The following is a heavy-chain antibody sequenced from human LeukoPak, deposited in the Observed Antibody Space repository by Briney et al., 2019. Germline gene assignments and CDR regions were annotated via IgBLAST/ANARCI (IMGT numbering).Heavy chain of an antibody. CDR1: GYSISSGYY. CDR3: ARGRVSSSTWYSTYYYYFYMDV. J-gene: IGHJ6*03. Sequence: SETLSLTCTVSGYSISSGYYWGWIRQPPGKGLEWIGSIYYSGSTYYNPSLKSRVTISVDTSKNQFSLKLSSVTAADTAVYFCARGRVSSSTWYSTYYYYFYMDVWGKGTTVTVSS. V-gene: IGHV4-38-2*02. D-gene: IGHD6-13*01. CDR2: IYYSGST.